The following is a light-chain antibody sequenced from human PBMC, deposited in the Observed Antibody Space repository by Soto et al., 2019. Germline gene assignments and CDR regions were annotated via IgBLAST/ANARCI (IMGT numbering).Light chain of an antibody. CDR1: QSISSGF. Sequence: EIVLTQSPGTLSLSPGERATLSCRASQSISSGFLAWYQQKPGQAPRLLIYGTRRAPGIPDTFSGSGSGTDFTLTISRLEPEDFAVYYCQQYSSSSRSFGGGTKVDIK. CDR3: QQYSSSSRS. V-gene: IGKV3-20*01. CDR2: GT. J-gene: IGKJ4*01.